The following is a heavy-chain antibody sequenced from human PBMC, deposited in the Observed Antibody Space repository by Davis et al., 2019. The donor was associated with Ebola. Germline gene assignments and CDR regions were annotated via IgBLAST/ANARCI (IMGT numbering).Heavy chain of an antibody. CDR3: ARGILRYFDWLSPGPYYYYGMDV. Sequence: MPSETLSLTCTVSGGSISSYYWSWIRQPPGKGLEWIGYIYYSGSTNYNPSLKSRVTISVDTSKNQFSLKLSSVTAADTAVYYCARGILRYFDWLSPGPYYYYGMDVWGQGTTVVVSS. CDR1: GGSISSYY. D-gene: IGHD3-9*01. V-gene: IGHV4-59*01. J-gene: IGHJ6*02. CDR2: IYYSGST.